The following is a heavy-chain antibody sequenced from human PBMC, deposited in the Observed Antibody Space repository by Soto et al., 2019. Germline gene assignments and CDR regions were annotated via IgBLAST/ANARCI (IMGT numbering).Heavy chain of an antibody. CDR2: IYWDDDK. Sequence: QITLKESGPTLVKPTQTLTLTCTFSAFSLSTGGVGVGWIRHPPGKALEWLALIYWDDDKRYSPSLRSWLTITNDTSKNQGFLTMTNMDPVDTATYYCIQSRCGGDCLQSYASYYYYGMDVWGQGTTVTVSS. J-gene: IGHJ6*02. D-gene: IGHD2-21*02. V-gene: IGHV2-5*02. CDR1: AFSLSTGGVG. CDR3: IQSRCGGDCLQSYASYYYYGMDV.